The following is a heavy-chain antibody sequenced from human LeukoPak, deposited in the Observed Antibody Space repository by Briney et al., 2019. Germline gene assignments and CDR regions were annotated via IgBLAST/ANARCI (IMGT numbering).Heavy chain of an antibody. D-gene: IGHD3-10*01. J-gene: IGHJ4*02. CDR3: AKDEDGSGSYWDYFDY. CDR1: GFTFSTYA. V-gene: IGHV3-30*04. Sequence: GGSLRLSCAASGFTFSTYAMNWVRQAPGKGLEWVAVISYDGRQNYYADSVKGRFTISRDNSKNTLYLQMNSLRAEDTAVYYCAKDEDGSGSYWDYFDYWGQGTLVTVSS. CDR2: ISYDGRQN.